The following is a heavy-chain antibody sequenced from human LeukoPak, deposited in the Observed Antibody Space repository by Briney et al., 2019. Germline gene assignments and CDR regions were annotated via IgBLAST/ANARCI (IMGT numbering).Heavy chain of an antibody. CDR1: GYTFSDYY. CDR3: ARRIRTAARAHYYCYYYYMDV. Sequence: PGGSLRLTCAASGYTFSDYYMSWIRETPSTGLDRVSYISSSGSTIYYADYVKGRFTLSRDNAKNSVYLQMKSLRAVDTAVYYCARRIRTAARAHYYCYYYYMDVWGKGTTATVSS. D-gene: IGHD2-15*01. J-gene: IGHJ6*03. V-gene: IGHV3-11*01. CDR2: ISSSGSTI.